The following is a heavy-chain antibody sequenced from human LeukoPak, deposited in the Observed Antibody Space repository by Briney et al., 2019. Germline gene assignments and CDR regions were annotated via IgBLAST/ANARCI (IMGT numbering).Heavy chain of an antibody. V-gene: IGHV3-48*04. CDR1: GFTFSSYS. D-gene: IGHD5-18*01. CDR3: ARGDTNYYYYYMDV. J-gene: IGHJ6*03. CDR2: ISSSSGTI. Sequence: GGSLRLSCAASGFTFSSYSMNWVRQAPGKGLEWVSYISSSSGTIYYADSVKGRFTISRDNAKNSLYLQMNSLRAEDTAVYYCARGDTNYYYYYMDVWGKGTTVTISS.